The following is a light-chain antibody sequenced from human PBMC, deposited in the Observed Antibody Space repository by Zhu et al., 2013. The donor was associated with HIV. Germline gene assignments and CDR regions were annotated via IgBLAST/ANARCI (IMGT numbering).Light chain of an antibody. V-gene: IGLV1-44*01. J-gene: IGLJ3*02. Sequence: QSVLTQPPSASGTPGQRVTISCSGSTSNIGSNTVNWYQQLPGTAPKLLIYSNNHRPSGVPARFSGSKSGTSASLAISGLQSEDEADYYCAAWDDSLNGPEFGGGTKVTVL. CDR1: TSNIGSNT. CDR3: AAWDDSLNGPE. CDR2: SNN.